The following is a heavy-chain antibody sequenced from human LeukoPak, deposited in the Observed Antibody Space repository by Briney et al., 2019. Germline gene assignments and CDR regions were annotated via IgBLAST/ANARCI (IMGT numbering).Heavy chain of an antibody. V-gene: IGHV1-46*01. D-gene: IGHD2-21*02. CDR2: INPSGHWT. CDR1: GYTFTNYY. Sequence: ASVKVSCKAFGYTFTNYYMHWVRQAPGQGLEWMGLINPSGHWTSYAQKFQGRVTLTRDVSTSTDYLELSSLRSEDTAVYYCARDNSVRDTAWWFDPWGQGTLVTVSS. CDR3: ARDNSVRDTAWWFDP. J-gene: IGHJ5*02.